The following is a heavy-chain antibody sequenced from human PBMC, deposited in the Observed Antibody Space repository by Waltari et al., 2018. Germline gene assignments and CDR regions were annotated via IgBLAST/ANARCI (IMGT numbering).Heavy chain of an antibody. CDR2: IRWDGGST. Sequence: EVQLVESGGVVVQPGGSLRLSCAASGFTFVDYAMHWVRQAPGKGLEWVSLIRWDGGSTYYADSVKGRFTISRDNSKNSLYLQMNSLRAEDTALYYCAKGPPALIAAANYYGMDVWGQGTTVTVSS. CDR1: GFTFVDYA. J-gene: IGHJ6*02. D-gene: IGHD6-13*01. V-gene: IGHV3-43D*04. CDR3: AKGPPALIAAANYYGMDV.